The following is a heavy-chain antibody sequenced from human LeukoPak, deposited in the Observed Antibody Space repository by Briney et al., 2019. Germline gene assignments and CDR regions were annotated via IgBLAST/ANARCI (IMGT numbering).Heavy chain of an antibody. CDR3: AKVINTALYCSSTSCPMDV. Sequence: PGGSLRLSCAASGFTFSSYAMSWVRQAPGKGLEWVSAISGSGGSTYYADSVKGRFTISRDNSKNTLYLQMNSLRAEDTAVYYCAKVINTALYCSSTSCPMDVWGKGTTVTVSS. CDR2: ISGSGGST. D-gene: IGHD2-2*01. CDR1: GFTFSSYA. J-gene: IGHJ6*03. V-gene: IGHV3-23*01.